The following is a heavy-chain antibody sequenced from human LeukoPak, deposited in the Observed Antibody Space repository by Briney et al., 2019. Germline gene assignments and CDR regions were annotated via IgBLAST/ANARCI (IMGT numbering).Heavy chain of an antibody. V-gene: IGHV4-38-2*01. Sequence: SETLSLTCAVSGYSITSGFSWGWIRQPPGKGLEWIGAMSHSGSTDFNPSLKSRVSISVDTSKNQFPLKLTSVTAADTAFYYCARQVEQGTIYYFDYWGQGTLVTVSS. CDR3: ARQVEQGTIYYFDY. J-gene: IGHJ4*02. CDR2: MSHSGST. CDR1: GYSITSGFS. D-gene: IGHD1/OR15-1a*01.